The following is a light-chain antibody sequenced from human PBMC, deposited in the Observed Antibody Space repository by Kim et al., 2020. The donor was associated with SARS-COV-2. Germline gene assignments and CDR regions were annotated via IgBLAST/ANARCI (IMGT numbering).Light chain of an antibody. CDR3: NSRDSNDNVV. CDR2: GKN. CDR1: SHRSYY. V-gene: IGLV3-19*01. Sequence: VALGQTVRITCQGDSHRSYYATGYQQKQGQAPIVVIYGKNNRPSGIPDRFSGSSAGNTASLTITATQAGDEADYYCNSRDSNDNVVFGGGNKLSVL. J-gene: IGLJ2*01.